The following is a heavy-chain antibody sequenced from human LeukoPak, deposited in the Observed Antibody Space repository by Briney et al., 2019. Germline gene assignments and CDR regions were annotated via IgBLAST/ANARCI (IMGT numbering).Heavy chain of an antibody. CDR3: ARQVKSGSYFRHAFDI. CDR2: IYPGDSDT. D-gene: IGHD1-26*01. J-gene: IGHJ3*02. V-gene: IGHV5-51*01. Sequence: GESLKISCKGSGYSFTNYWIGWVRQMPGKGLEWMGIIYPGDSDTRYSPSFQGQVTISADKSISTAYLQWSSLKASDTAMYYCARQVKSGSYFRHAFDIWGQGTMVTVSS. CDR1: GYSFTNYW.